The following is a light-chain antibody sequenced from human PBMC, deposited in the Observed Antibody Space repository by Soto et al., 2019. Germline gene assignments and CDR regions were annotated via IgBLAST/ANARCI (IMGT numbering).Light chain of an antibody. J-gene: IGLJ1*01. V-gene: IGLV1-44*01. Sequence: QSVLTQPPSASGTPGQRVTISGSGSSSNIGTYSVSWYQHFPVTAPRLLIYSDNQRPSGVPDRFSASKSGASASLAISGLPSEDEADFYCAAWDDSLNGCVFGTGTKLTVL. CDR2: SDN. CDR3: AAWDDSLNGCV. CDR1: SSNIGTYS.